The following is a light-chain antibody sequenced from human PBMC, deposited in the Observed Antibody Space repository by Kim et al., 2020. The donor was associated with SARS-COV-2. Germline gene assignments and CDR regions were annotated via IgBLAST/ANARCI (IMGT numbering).Light chain of an antibody. CDR1: SNDVGGYIY. Sequence: GRSVSISCTGTSNDVGGYIYISWYQQHPGKAPKVMIHDVSNRPSGVPDRFSGSKSCNTATLTISGLQAEDEADYYCSSYAGNYNLVFGTRTKVTVL. CDR2: DVS. CDR3: SSYAGNYNLV. J-gene: IGLJ1*01. V-gene: IGLV2-11*03.